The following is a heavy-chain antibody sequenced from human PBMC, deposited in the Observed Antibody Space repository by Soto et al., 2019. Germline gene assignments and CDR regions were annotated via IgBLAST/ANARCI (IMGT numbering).Heavy chain of an antibody. CDR1: GFTVSSNY. V-gene: IGHV3-66*01. CDR3: ATDIAARPY. CDR2: IYSGGST. Sequence: EVQLVESGGGLVNPGGSLRLSCAASGFTVSSNYMGWVRKAPGKGLEWVSVIYSGGSTYYADSVKGRFTISRDNSKNTLYLQMNSLRAEDTAVYYCATDIAARPYWGQGTLVTVSS. D-gene: IGHD6-6*01. J-gene: IGHJ4*02.